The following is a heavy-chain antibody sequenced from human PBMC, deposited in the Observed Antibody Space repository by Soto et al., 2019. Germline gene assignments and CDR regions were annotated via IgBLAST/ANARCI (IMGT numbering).Heavy chain of an antibody. CDR1: GYTFTGYY. CDR3: ARDSVRGVLIPWFDP. CDR2: INPNSGGT. V-gene: IGHV1-2*02. J-gene: IGHJ5*02. D-gene: IGHD3-10*01. Sequence: ASVKVSCKASGYTFTGYYMHWVRQAPGQGLEWMGWINPNSGGTNYAQKFQGRVTMTRDTSISTAYMELSRLRSDDTAVYYCARDSVRGVLIPWFDPWGQGTLVTVSS.